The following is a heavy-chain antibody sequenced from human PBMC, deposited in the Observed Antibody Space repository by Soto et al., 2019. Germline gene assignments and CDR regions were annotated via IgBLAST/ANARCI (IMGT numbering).Heavy chain of an antibody. CDR2: IYYTGGT. D-gene: IGHD3-22*01. CDR1: GDXINTDYS. Sequence: QXLSLTCAVSGDXINTDYSCSWIRQPPGKGLEWIGHIYYTGGTFYSPSLKRRLALSVDTSKKQFSLRLSSVTAADTAVYYCARDTASKDYDSHSYYPHFDSWGQGALATVSS. V-gene: IGHV4-30-4*01. CDR3: ARDTASKDYDSHSYYPHFDS. J-gene: IGHJ5*01.